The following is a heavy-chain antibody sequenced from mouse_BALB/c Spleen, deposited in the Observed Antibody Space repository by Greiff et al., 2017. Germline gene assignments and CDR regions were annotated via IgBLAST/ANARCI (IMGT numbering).Heavy chain of an antibody. CDR2: ISSGGGST. CDR3: ARQDYGSSFPFAY. J-gene: IGHJ3*01. CDR1: GFAFSSYD. Sequence: EVMLVESGGGLVKPGGSLKLSCAASGFAFSSYDMSWVRQTPEKRLEWVAYISSGGGSTYYPDTVKGRFTISRDNAKNTLYLQMSSLKSEDTAMYYCARQDYGSSFPFAYWGQGTLVTVSA. D-gene: IGHD1-1*01. V-gene: IGHV5-12-1*01.